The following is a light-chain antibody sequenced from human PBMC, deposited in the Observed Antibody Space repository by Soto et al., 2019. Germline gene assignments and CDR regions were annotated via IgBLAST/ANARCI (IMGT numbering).Light chain of an antibody. CDR3: NSYTHITTLV. V-gene: IGLV2-14*01. CDR1: SSDVGGYNS. Sequence: QSALTQPACVSGSPGQSITISCTGTSSDVGGYNSVSWFQQHPSKAPKLIIYEVSHRPSGVSIRFSGSKSGNTASLTISGLQAEDEADYYCNSYTHITTLVFGTGTKLTVL. J-gene: IGLJ1*01. CDR2: EVS.